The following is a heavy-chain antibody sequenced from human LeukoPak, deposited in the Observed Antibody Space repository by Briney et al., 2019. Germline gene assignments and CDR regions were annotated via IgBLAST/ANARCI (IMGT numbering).Heavy chain of an antibody. V-gene: IGHV4-59*01. CDR1: GGSISSYY. Sequence: PSETLSLTCTVSGGSISSYYWSWIRQPPGKGLEWIGYIYYSGSTNYNPSLKSRVTISVDTSKNQFSLKLSSVTAADTAVYYCARAFRVLEWPLQLGAFDIWGQGTMVTVSS. CDR3: ARAFRVLEWPLQLGAFDI. CDR2: IYYSGST. D-gene: IGHD3-3*01. J-gene: IGHJ3*02.